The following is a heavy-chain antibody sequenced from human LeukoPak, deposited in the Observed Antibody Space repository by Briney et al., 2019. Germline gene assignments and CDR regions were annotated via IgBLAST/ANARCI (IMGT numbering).Heavy chain of an antibody. CDR1: GFTFSSYS. CDR3: ARASYCSGGSCYSFDY. V-gene: IGHV3-21*01. D-gene: IGHD2-15*01. CDR2: ISSSSSYI. J-gene: IGHJ4*02. Sequence: GGSLRLSCAASGFTFSSYSMNWVHQAPGKGLEWVSSISSSSSYIYYADSVMGRFTISRDNAKNSLYLQMNSLRAEDTAVYYCARASYCSGGSCYSFDYWGQGTLVTVSS.